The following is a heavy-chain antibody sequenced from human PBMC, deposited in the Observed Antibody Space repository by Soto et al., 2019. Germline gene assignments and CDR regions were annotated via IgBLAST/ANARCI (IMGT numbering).Heavy chain of an antibody. CDR2: VYYSGSS. Sequence: SETLSLTCTASGGSIGGRHWRWIRQPPGKGLEWIGYVYYSGSSTSNPSLKSRVTMSADTWKNQLSLKVRSVTAADTAVYYCARVGERWQYFDWFYYFDSWGQGALVTVS. J-gene: IGHJ4*02. V-gene: IGHV4-59*11. D-gene: IGHD3-9*01. CDR3: ARVGERWQYFDWFYYFDS. CDR1: GGSIGGRH.